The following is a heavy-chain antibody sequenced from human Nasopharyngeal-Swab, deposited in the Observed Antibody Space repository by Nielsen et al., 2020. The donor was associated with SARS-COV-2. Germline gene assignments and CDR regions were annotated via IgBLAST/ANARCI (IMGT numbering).Heavy chain of an antibody. V-gene: IGHV1-18*01. CDR1: GYTFTNDG. Sequence: ASVQVFCKSSGYTFTNDGISWVRQAPAQGLEWMGWISGYNGFSNYAQKFQGRVTMTQDTSTSTAYMELRSLTSDDTAVYYCARDQGFTSAYWFDPWGQGTLVTVSS. D-gene: IGHD2-2*01. CDR3: ARDQGFTSAYWFDP. J-gene: IGHJ5*02. CDR2: ISGYNGFS.